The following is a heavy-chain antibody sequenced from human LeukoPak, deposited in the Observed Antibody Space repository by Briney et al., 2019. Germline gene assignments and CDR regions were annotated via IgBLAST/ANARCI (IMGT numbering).Heavy chain of an antibody. J-gene: IGHJ4*02. CDR2: ISSSSSSYT. Sequence: GGSLRLSCAASGFTFSDYYMSWIRQAPGKGLEWVSYISSSSSSYTNYADSVKGRFTISRDNAKNSLYLQMNSLRAEDTAVYYCARVGSMVRGPNYFDYWGQGTLVTVSS. D-gene: IGHD3-10*01. CDR1: GFTFSDYY. V-gene: IGHV3-11*06. CDR3: ARVGSMVRGPNYFDY.